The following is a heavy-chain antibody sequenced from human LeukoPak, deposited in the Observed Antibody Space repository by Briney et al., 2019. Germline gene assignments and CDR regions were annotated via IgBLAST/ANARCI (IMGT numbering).Heavy chain of an antibody. V-gene: IGHV4-34*01. CDR1: GGSFSGYY. D-gene: IGHD4-4*01. CDR3: ARGRYSNYGLNWYFDL. Sequence: SETLSLTCAVYGGSFSGYYWSWIRQPPGKGLEWIGEINHSGSTNYNPSLKSRVTISVDTSKNQFSLKLSSVTAADTAVYYCARGRYSNYGLNWYFDLWGRGTLVTVSS. J-gene: IGHJ2*01. CDR2: INHSGST.